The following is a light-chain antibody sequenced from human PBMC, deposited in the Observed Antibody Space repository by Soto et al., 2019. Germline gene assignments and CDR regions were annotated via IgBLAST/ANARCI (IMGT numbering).Light chain of an antibody. J-gene: IGLJ3*02. CDR3: CSYAGNNAGV. V-gene: IGLV2-23*01. Sequence: QSALTQPASVSGSPGQSITISCTGTSSDVGGYNQVSWYQHHPGKAPKLMIYEDRKRPSGVSDRFSGSKSGNTASLTISGLQAEDEADYYCCSYAGNNAGVLGGGTKVTVL. CDR1: SSDVGGYNQ. CDR2: EDR.